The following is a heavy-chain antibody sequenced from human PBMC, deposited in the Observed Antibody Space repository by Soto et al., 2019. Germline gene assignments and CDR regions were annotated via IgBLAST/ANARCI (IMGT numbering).Heavy chain of an antibody. CDR1: GFTFSSYG. V-gene: IGHV3-30*18. Sequence: QVQLVESGGGVVQPGRSLRLSCVASGFTFSSYGMHWVRQAPGKGLEWVAVISYDGSNRHYADSVKGRFTISRDNSKNTLYLQMNSLRAEDTAVYYCAKDWTLFDYSGQGTLVTVSS. D-gene: IGHD3-3*01. J-gene: IGHJ4*02. CDR2: ISYDGSNR. CDR3: AKDWTLFDY.